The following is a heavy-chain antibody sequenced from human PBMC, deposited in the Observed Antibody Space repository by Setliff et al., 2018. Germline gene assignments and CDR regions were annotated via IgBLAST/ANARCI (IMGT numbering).Heavy chain of an antibody. J-gene: IGHJ4*02. CDR2: FYSFGSI. CDR3: VRGSGPRVVVAMPFDY. D-gene: IGHD2-2*01. Sequence: SETLSLTCSVSGGSITSGGGFYWAWIRQPPGKELEWIGSFYSFGSIYYSPSLKNRVTISGDTSSNQFSLNLNSVTAADTAVYYCVRGSGPRVVVAMPFDYWGQGTPVTVSS. CDR1: GGSITSGGGFY. V-gene: IGHV4-39*01.